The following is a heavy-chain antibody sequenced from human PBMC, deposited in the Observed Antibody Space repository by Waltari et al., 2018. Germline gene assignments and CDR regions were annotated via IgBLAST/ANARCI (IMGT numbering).Heavy chain of an antibody. D-gene: IGHD2-2*01. CDR2: ISSSSSYI. CDR1: GFTFSSYS. CDR3: ARVGYCSSTSCYGGEYYYYYYMDV. V-gene: IGHV3-21*01. Sequence: EVQLVESGGGLVKPGGSLRLSCAASGFTFSSYSMNWVRQAPGKGLEWVSSISSSSSYIYYADSVKGRFTISRDNAKNSLYLQMNSLRAEDTAVYYCARVGYCSSTSCYGGEYYYYYYMDVWGKGTTVTVSS. J-gene: IGHJ6*03.